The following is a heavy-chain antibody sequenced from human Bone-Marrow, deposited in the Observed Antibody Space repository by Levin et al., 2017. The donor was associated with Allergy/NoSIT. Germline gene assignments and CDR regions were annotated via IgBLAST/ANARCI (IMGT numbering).Heavy chain of an antibody. V-gene: IGHV4-38-2*02. CDR2: IYHGGNT. J-gene: IGHJ4*02. Sequence: SETLSLTCTVSGYSITSGSYWGWIRQPPGKGLEWIGSIYHGGNTYYNPSLKSRVTISVDTSNNQFSLKLNSVTAADTAVYYCARDPFYDSSGSYYWGQGTLVTVSS. CDR3: ARDPFYDSSGSYY. CDR1: GYSITSGSY. D-gene: IGHD3-22*01.